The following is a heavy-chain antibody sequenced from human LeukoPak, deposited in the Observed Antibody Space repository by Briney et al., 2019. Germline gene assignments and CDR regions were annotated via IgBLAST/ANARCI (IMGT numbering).Heavy chain of an antibody. CDR2: TYYRSKWYN. CDR3: AREGSREYFFDY. J-gene: IGHJ4*02. V-gene: IGHV6-1*01. Sequence: SQTLSLTCAISGDSVSSNSAVWTWIRQSPSRGLEWLGRTYYRSKWYNDYALSVKSRIIINPDTSKNQFSLQLNSVTPEDTAAYYCAREGSREYFFDYWGQGTLVTVSS. CDR1: GDSVSSNSAV.